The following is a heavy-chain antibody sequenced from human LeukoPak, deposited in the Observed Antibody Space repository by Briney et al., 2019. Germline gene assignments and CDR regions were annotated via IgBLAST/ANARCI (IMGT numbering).Heavy chain of an antibody. CDR1: GFTFSSYG. CDR2: ISYDGSNK. CDR3: CVVVVPAA. J-gene: IGHJ4*02. Sequence: GSLRLSCAASGFTFSSYGMHWVRQAPGKGLEWVAVISYDGSNKYYADSVKGRFTISRDNSKNTLYLQMNSLRAEDTAVYYCCVVVVPAAWGQGTLVTVSS. V-gene: IGHV3-30*03. D-gene: IGHD2-2*01.